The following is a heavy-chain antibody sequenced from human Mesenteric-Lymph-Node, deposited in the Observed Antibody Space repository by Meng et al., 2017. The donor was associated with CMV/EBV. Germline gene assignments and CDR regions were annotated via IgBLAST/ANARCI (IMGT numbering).Heavy chain of an antibody. Sequence: YSFTLNGINWGRQKPGKGLERMGRIDPSDSNTTYSPSFQAHVTISADTSISTAYPQWSSLKASDTAMYYCARRDDILTGYYHPFGYWGQGTLVTVSS. J-gene: IGHJ4*02. V-gene: IGHV5-10-1*01. CDR2: IDPSDSNT. CDR3: ARRDDILTGYYHPFGY. CDR1: YSFTLNG. D-gene: IGHD3-9*01.